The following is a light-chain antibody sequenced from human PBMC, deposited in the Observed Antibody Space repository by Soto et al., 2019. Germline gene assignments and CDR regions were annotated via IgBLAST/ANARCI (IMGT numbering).Light chain of an antibody. Sequence: QSVLTQPPSVSGAPGQWVTISCTGSSSNIWAGYDVHWYQQLPGTAPKLLIYGNSNRPSGVPDRFSGSKSGTSASLAITGLQAEDDADYYCQSYDSSLSVVFGGGTKVTVL. CDR3: QSYDSSLSVV. V-gene: IGLV1-40*01. J-gene: IGLJ2*01. CDR2: GNS. CDR1: SSNIWAGYD.